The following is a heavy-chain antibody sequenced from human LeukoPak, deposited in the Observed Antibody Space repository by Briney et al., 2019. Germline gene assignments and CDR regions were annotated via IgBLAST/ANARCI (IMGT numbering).Heavy chain of an antibody. CDR1: GLTFSSYG. CDR3: ARTKMEDGSGSYYYYYYMDV. D-gene: IGHD3-10*01. Sequence: PGGSLRLSCAASGLTFSSYGMHWVRQAPGKGLEWVAVIWYDGSNKYYADSVKGRFTISRDNSENTLYLQMNSLRAEDTAVYYCARTKMEDGSGSYYYYYYMDVWGKGTTVTVSS. CDR2: IWYDGSNK. V-gene: IGHV3-33*01. J-gene: IGHJ6*03.